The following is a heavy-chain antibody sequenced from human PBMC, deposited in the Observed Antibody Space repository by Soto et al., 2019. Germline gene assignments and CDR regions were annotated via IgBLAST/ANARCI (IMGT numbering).Heavy chain of an antibody. J-gene: IGHJ4*02. Sequence: PSETLSLTCTVSGGSTSSSIYYWGWIRQPPGKGLEWIGSIYYSGSTYYNPSLKSRVTISVDTSKNQFSLKLSSVTAADTAVYYCARHADAGIAAAALGYWGQGTLVTVSS. CDR1: GGSTSSSIYY. CDR2: IYYSGST. CDR3: ARHADAGIAAAALGY. V-gene: IGHV4-39*01. D-gene: IGHD6-13*01.